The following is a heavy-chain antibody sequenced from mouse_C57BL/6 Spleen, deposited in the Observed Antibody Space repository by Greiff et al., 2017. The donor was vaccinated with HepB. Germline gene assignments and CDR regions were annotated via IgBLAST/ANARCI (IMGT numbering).Heavy chain of an antibody. CDR3: ARYGNYWYFDV. CDR2: IDPSDSYT. J-gene: IGHJ1*03. V-gene: IGHV1-50*01. D-gene: IGHD2-1*01. CDR1: GYTFTSYW. Sequence: VQLQQPGAELVKPGASVKLSCKASGYTFTSYWMQWVKQRPGQGLEWIGEIDPSDSYTNYNQKFKGKATLTVDTSSSTAYMQLSSLTSEDSAVYYCARYGNYWYFDVWGKGTTVTVSS.